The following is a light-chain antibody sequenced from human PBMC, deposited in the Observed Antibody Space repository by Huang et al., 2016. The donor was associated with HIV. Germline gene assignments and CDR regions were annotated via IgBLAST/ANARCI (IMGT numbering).Light chain of an antibody. CDR3: QQYSTIPT. Sequence: DIVVTQSPDSLAVSLGARATINCKASQTFLYNSKSDSFIAWYQQRPGQSPKLLIHGASARQSGVPERFSGSVSETNFTLTINGLQPEDGAIYFCQQYSTIPTFGGGTKVDI. V-gene: IGKV4-1*01. J-gene: IGKJ4*01. CDR2: GAS. CDR1: QTFLYNSKSDSF.